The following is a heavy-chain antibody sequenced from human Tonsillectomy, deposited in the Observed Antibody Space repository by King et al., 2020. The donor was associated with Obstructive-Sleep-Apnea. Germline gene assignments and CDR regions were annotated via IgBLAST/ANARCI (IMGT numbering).Heavy chain of an antibody. Sequence: QLVQSGGGLVKPGGSLRLSCAASGFTFSSYSMNWVRQAPGKGLEWVSSISSSSSYIYYADSVKGRFTIFRDNAKNSLYLQMNSLRAEDTAVYYCARDYYDSSGYYWYFDLWGRGTLVTVSS. CDR2: ISSSSSYI. CDR1: GFTFSSYS. CDR3: ARDYYDSSGYYWYFDL. D-gene: IGHD3-22*01. J-gene: IGHJ2*01. V-gene: IGHV3-21*01.